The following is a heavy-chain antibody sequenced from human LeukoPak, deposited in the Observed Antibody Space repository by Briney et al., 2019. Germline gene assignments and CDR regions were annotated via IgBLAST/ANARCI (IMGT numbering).Heavy chain of an antibody. J-gene: IGHJ4*02. D-gene: IGHD5-12*01. CDR1: GFTFSEYY. CDR2: TRNKANSHST. V-gene: IGHV3-72*01. Sequence: PGGSLRLSCVASGFTFSEYYMDWVRQAPGKGLEWVARTRNKANSHSTEYAASVKGRFTISRDDSQNSLYLQMNSLKNEDTAVYHCTSCAYDYRFFENWGQGTLVTVSS. CDR3: TSCAYDYRFFEN.